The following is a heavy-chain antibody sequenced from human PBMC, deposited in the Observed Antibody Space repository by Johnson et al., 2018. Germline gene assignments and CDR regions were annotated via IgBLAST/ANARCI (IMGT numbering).Heavy chain of an antibody. D-gene: IGHD4-17*01. Sequence: VQLVESGGGLVKPGRSLRLSCTASGFTFGDYGMSWFRQTPGKGLEWVGFIRSKPFGGTTEYVASVRDRFTISRNDSKSIVYLQRNSPKTDDTAVYYCTRGDNYGDYVAFDYWGQGTLVTVSS. CDR2: IRSKPFGGTT. V-gene: IGHV3-49*05. CDR1: GFTFGDYG. CDR3: TRGDNYGDYVAFDY. J-gene: IGHJ4*02.